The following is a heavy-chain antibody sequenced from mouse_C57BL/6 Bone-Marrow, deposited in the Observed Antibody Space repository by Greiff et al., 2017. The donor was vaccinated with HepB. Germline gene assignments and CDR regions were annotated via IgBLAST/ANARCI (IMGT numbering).Heavy chain of an antibody. CDR3: ARPLIVTTRIYYYAMDY. J-gene: IGHJ4*01. CDR1: GYTFTDYY. D-gene: IGHD2-5*01. CDR2: INPYNGGT. V-gene: IGHV1-19*01. Sequence: EVQLQQSGPVLVKPGASVKMSCKASGYTFTDYYMNWVKQSHGKSLEWIGVINPYNGGTSYNQKFKGKATLTVDKSSSTAYMELNSLTSEDSAVYYCARPLIVTTRIYYYAMDYWGQGTSVTVSS.